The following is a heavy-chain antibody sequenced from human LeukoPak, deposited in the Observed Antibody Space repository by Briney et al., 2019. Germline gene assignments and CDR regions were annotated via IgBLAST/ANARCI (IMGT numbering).Heavy chain of an antibody. D-gene: IGHD6-13*01. J-gene: IGHJ4*02. CDR3: ARVFRAAAAGLGY. V-gene: IGHV1-69*01. CDR2: IIPIFGTA. CDR1: GGTFSSYA. Sequence: ASVKVSCKASGGTFSSYAISWVRQAPGQGLEWMGGIIPIFGTANYAQKFQGRVTITADESTSTAYMELSSLRSEDTAVYYCARVFRAAAAGLGYWGQGTLVTVSS.